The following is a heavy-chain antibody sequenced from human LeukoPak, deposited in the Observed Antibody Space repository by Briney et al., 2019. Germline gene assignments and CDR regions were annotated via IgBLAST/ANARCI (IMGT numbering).Heavy chain of an antibody. Sequence: GGSLTLSCAASGFTFSHYWMHWVRQAPGKGLVWVSRINSDGSSTTYADSVKGRFTISRDNAENTLYLQMNSLRTEDTAVYYCARGGAYSYSHNDYWGQGSVVTASS. V-gene: IGHV3-74*03. CDR3: ARGGAYSYSHNDY. J-gene: IGHJ4*02. CDR1: GFTFSHYW. CDR2: INSDGSST. D-gene: IGHD2-15*01.